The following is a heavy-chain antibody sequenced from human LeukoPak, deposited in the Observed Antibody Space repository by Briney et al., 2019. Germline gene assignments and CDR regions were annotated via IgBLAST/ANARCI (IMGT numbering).Heavy chain of an antibody. J-gene: IGHJ6*02. CDR2: ITVDNVNT. CDR1: GGTFSSYA. V-gene: IGHV1-18*01. CDR3: ARDRFYGTGSLPEGGGMDV. D-gene: IGHD3-10*01. Sequence: GSSVKVSCKASGGTFSSYAISWVRQAPGQGLEWMGWITVDNVNTEYSQKVQGRVTMTTDTSRSTVYMELRSLRSDDTAVYYCARDRFYGTGSLPEGGGMDVWGQGTTVIVSS.